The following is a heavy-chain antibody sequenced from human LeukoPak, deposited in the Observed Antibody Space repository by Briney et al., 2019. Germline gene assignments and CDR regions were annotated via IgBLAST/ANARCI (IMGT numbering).Heavy chain of an antibody. CDR1: GFSFSDYY. Sequence: PGGSLRLSCAASGFSFSDYYMGWIRQPPGKGLEWVSYISTTTGYTNYADSVKGRFSISRDNAKNSLSLQMNSLRAEDAALYYCARARLATGYYFDCWAREPWSPSPQ. J-gene: IGHJ4*02. CDR3: ARARLATGYYFDC. CDR2: ISTTTGYT. V-gene: IGHV3-11*05. D-gene: IGHD3-9*01.